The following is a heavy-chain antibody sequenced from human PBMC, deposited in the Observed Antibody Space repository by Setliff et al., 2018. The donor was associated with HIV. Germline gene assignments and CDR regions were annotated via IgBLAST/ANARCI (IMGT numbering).Heavy chain of an antibody. J-gene: IGHJ4*02. CDR2: IDRDGSET. CDR3: AREVRLRS. Sequence: GGSLRLSCVASRFTFNDYWMSWVRQAPGKGLEWVANIDRDGSETNYVDSVKGRFTISRDNAKNSLFLQMNNLRVEDTAIYYCAREVRLRSWGQGTLVTVSS. V-gene: IGHV3-7*01. D-gene: IGHD1-1*01. CDR1: RFTFNDYW.